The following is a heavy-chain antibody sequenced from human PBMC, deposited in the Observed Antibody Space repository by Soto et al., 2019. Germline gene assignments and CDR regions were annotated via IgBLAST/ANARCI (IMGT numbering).Heavy chain of an antibody. CDR3: ARHVSSWHWVFDI. J-gene: IGHJ4*02. V-gene: IGHV4-59*08. CDR2: IYYSGST. CDR1: GGSIIGYF. D-gene: IGHD6-13*01. Sequence: SVTLSLTCTVSGGSIIGYFWSWIWQPPGKGLEWIGYIYYSGSTNQNPSLKGRVAMSVDTSRNEISLNVTSVTAADSAVYYCARHVSSWHWVFDIWGQGNLVTVS.